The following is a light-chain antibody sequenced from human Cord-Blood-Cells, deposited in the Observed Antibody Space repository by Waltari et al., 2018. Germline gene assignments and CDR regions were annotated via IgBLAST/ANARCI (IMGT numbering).Light chain of an antibody. CDR3: QSYDSSLSGYV. J-gene: IGLJ1*01. CDR1: SSTIGAGYD. V-gene: IGLV1-40*01. Sequence: QSVLTQPPSVSGAQGQRVTISCTGSSSTIGAGYDVHWYQQLPGTAPKLLIYGNSNRPSGVPDRFSGSKSGTSASLAITGLQAEDEADYYCQSYDSSLSGYVFGTGTKVTVL. CDR2: GNS.